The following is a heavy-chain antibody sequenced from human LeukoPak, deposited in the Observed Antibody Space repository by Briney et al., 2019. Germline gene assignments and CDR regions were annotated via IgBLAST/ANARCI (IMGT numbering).Heavy chain of an antibody. V-gene: IGHV4-39*07. Sequence: PSETLSLTCTVSGGSISSSSYYWGWIRQPPGKGLEWIGSIYYSGSTYYNPSLKSRVTISVDTSKNQFSLKLSSVTAADTAVYYCARDYSSAASFDYWGQGTLVTVSS. D-gene: IGHD6-25*01. J-gene: IGHJ4*02. CDR1: GGSISSSSYY. CDR3: ARDYSSAASFDY. CDR2: IYYSGST.